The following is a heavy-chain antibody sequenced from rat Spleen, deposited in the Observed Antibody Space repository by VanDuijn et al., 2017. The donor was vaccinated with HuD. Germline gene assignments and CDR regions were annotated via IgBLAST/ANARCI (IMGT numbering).Heavy chain of an antibody. CDR1: GFSLSSYG. CDR2: IWGNGNT. CDR3: ARHSNLYYVMDA. J-gene: IGHJ4*01. Sequence: QVQLKESGPGLVQPSQTLSLTCTVSGFSLSSYGLLWVRQPPGKGLEWMGVIWGNGNTNYNSALKSRLSISRVTSKSQVYLKMNSLRAEVTATYYCARHSNLYYVMDAWGQGASVTVSS. D-gene: IGHD1-11*01. V-gene: IGHV2-13*01.